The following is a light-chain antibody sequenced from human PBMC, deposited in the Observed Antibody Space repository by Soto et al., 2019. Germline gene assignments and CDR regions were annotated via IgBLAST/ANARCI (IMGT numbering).Light chain of an antibody. CDR1: QTIRTY. CDR3: QQSYSTPQT. CDR2: TTS. V-gene: IGKV1-39*01. J-gene: IGKJ1*01. Sequence: DIQMTQSPSSLSASVGDRVTITCRASQTIRTYFNWYQKKPGKAPNLLIYTTSTLQSGVPPRFSGSGSGTEFTLTISSLQPEDSATYFCQQSYSTPQTFGPGTTVEVK.